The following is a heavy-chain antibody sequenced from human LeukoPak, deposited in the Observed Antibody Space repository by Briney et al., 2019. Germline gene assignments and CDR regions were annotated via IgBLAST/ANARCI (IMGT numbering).Heavy chain of an antibody. CDR1: GDSVTSSNW. Sequence: SETLSLTCAVSGDSVTSSNWWSWVRQPPGKGLEWIGEIYHSGATNYNPSLKSRVTISLDKSKDQLSLKLTSVTAADTAVYYCARGRRGSSSWYGSYYFDYWGQGTLVTVSS. D-gene: IGHD6-13*01. CDR2: IYHSGAT. CDR3: ARGRRGSSSWYGSYYFDY. J-gene: IGHJ4*02. V-gene: IGHV4-4*02.